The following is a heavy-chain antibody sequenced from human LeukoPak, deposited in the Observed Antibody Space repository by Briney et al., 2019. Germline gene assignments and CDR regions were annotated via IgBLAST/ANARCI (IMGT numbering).Heavy chain of an antibody. V-gene: IGHV1-46*01. D-gene: IGHD2-2*01. CDR2: INPDGGST. J-gene: IGHJ6*02. Sequence: ASVKVSCKASGYTFTSYWIQWVRQAPGQGLEWMGLINPDGGSTAYAHRFQGRVIMTRDTSTSTAYMDLSSLRSEDTAVYYCARDQTDCSSNSCHNFHYGMDVWGQGTTVTVSS. CDR3: ARDQTDCSSNSCHNFHYGMDV. CDR1: GYTFTSYW.